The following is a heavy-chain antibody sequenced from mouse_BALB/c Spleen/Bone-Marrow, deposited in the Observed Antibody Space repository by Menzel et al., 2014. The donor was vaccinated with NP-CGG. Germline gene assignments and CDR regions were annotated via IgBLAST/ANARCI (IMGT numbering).Heavy chain of an antibody. CDR3: ARNSFLDYDLRY. CDR2: IDPATGNS. D-gene: IGHD1-2*01. CDR1: GFNIKDTY. J-gene: IGHJ4*01. Sequence: EVKLQESGAELVKPGASVRLSCTASGFNIKDTYIHWVKQRPEQGLEWIGRIDPATGNSKYDPKFQGKATMRADTSSNTVYLQLSSLTFEDSAVYYCARNSFLDYDLRYRGQGTPVTVST. V-gene: IGHV14-3*02.